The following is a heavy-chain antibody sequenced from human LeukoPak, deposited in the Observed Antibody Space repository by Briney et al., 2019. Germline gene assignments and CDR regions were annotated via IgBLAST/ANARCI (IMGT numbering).Heavy chain of an antibody. V-gene: IGHV3-30*18. CDR1: RFTFSSYG. CDR3: AKDRVPAAIGGLDY. Sequence: GGSLRLSCTASRFTFSSYGMHWVRQAPAKGLEWVAVISYDGSNKYYADSVKGRFTISRDNSKNTLYLQMNSLRAEDTAVYYCAKDRVPAAIGGLDYWGQGTLVTVSS. J-gene: IGHJ4*02. D-gene: IGHD2-2*01. CDR2: ISYDGSNK.